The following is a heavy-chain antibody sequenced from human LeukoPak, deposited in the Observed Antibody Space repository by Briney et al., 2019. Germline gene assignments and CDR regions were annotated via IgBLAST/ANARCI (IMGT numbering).Heavy chain of an antibody. CDR1: GYSFSSYW. V-gene: IGHV5-51*01. J-gene: IGHJ3*02. CDR2: IYPGDSDT. D-gene: IGHD4-11*01. Sequence: GESLQISCKGSGYSFSSYWIAWVRQMPGKGLEWMGIIYPGDSDTTYSPSFQGQVTVSADKSINTAYLQWSSLKASDTAMYYCARHLDYPEDRRAFDIWGQGTMVTVSS. CDR3: ARHLDYPEDRRAFDI.